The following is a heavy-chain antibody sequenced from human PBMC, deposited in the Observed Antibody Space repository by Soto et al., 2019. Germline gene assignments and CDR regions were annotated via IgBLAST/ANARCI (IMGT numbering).Heavy chain of an antibody. J-gene: IGHJ4*02. Sequence: SETLSLTSAVSGGAISSSSYYWDWIRQPPGKGLEWIGTIYYTGTSNYNPSLKSRVTISVDTSKNQFSLHLSSVTAADTGVYYCTRHAIGVVVPAATRSWGQGSLVTVSS. D-gene: IGHD2-15*01. CDR2: IYYTGTS. CDR1: GGAISSSSYY. V-gene: IGHV4-39*01. CDR3: TRHAIGVVVPAATRS.